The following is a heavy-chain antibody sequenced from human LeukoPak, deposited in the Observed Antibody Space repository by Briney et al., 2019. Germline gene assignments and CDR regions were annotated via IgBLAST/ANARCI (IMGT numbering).Heavy chain of an antibody. CDR2: ISTYSDNA. CDR3: ARTTAWARTKFDY. V-gene: IGHV1-18*01. J-gene: IGHJ4*02. CDR1: GYTFTAYG. Sequence: ASVKVSCKASGYTFTAYGFTWVRQAPGQGLEWMGWISTYSDNANYAQNLQGRVTMTTDTSTTTAYMELRSLRSDDTAAYYCARTTAWARTKFDYWGQGTLVTVSS. D-gene: IGHD1-14*01.